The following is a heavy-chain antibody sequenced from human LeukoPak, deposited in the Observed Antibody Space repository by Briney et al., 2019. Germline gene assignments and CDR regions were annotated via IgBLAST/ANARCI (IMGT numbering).Heavy chain of an antibody. D-gene: IGHD1-1*01. CDR1: GFTVSSSY. J-gene: IGHJ3*02. CDR3: ARSNWDAFDI. V-gene: IGHV3-66*01. Sequence: GGSLRLSCAASGFTVSSSYMSWVRRAPGKGLEWVSVIYSDGSTYYADSVKGRFTISRDNSKNTLYLQMNSLRVEDTAVYYCARSNWDAFDIWGQGTMVTVSS. CDR2: IYSDGST.